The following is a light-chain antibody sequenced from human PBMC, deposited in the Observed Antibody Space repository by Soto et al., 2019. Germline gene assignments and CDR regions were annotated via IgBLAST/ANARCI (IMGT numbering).Light chain of an antibody. Sequence: ANLVVCLEERATLSCRASQTISTKLAWFPQHPAQAPRLLIYHASTRATRIPARFSGSRSGTEFTLTITILPPEDFGFYDRRENNQWPRTFGQETSVDI. CDR2: HAS. CDR3: RENNQWPRT. J-gene: IGKJ1*01. V-gene: IGKV3-15*01. CDR1: QTISTK.